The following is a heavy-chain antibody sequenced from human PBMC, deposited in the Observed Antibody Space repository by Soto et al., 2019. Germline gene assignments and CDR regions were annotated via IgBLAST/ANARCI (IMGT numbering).Heavy chain of an antibody. Sequence: PSETLSLTCTVSGGSISSGGYYWSWIRQPPGKGLEWIGYIYYSGSTNYNPSLKSRVTISVDTSKNQFSLKLSSVTAADTAVYYCARRVATTLSDYFDYWGQGTLVTVSS. V-gene: IGHV4-61*08. D-gene: IGHD5-12*01. CDR3: ARRVATTLSDYFDY. CDR2: IYYSGST. CDR1: GGSISSGGYY. J-gene: IGHJ4*02.